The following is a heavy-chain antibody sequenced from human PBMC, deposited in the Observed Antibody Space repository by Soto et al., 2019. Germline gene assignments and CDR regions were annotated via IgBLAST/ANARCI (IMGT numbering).Heavy chain of an antibody. J-gene: IGHJ4*02. D-gene: IGHD3-9*01. CDR3: AKDRGGVRYFDWLLYSNFDY. CDR2: ISGSGGST. Sequence: GGSLRLSCAASGFTFSSYAMSWVRQAPGKGLECVSVISGSGGSTYYADSVKGRFTISRANSKNTLFLQLNSLRAEDTAVYYCAKDRGGVRYFDWLLYSNFDYWGQGTLVTVSS. V-gene: IGHV3-23*01. CDR1: GFTFSSYA.